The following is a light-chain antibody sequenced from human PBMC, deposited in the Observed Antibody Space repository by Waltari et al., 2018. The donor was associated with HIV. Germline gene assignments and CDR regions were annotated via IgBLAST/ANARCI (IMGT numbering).Light chain of an antibody. V-gene: IGKV1-NL1*01. CDR1: QGISHS. Sequence: DIPMTQSPSSLSASVGDRVTITCRASQGISHSLAWYQQKPAKAPNVLLYAASKLESGVPPRFSRGGSGTDYTLTISNLQPEDFTTYYCQQSYEIPYTFGQGTKLDIK. J-gene: IGKJ2*01. CDR3: QQSYEIPYT. CDR2: AAS.